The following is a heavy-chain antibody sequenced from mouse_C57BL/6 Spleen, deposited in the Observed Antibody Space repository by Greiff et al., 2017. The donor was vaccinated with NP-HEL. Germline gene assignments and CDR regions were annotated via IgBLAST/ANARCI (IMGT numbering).Heavy chain of an antibody. Sequence: VQLVESGAELVKPGASVKISCKASGYAFSSYWMNWVKQRPGKGLEWIGQIYPGDGDTNYNGKFKGKATLTADKSSSTAYMQLSSLTSEDSAVYFCARWGVYYGGMDYWGQGTSVTVSS. CDR2: IYPGDGDT. CDR3: ARWGVYYGGMDY. CDR1: GYAFSSYW. J-gene: IGHJ4*01. V-gene: IGHV1-80*01. D-gene: IGHD2-1*01.